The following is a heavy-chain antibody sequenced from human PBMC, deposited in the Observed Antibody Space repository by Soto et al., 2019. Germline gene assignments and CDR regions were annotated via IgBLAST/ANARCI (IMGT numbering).Heavy chain of an antibody. V-gene: IGHV4-39*01. CDR1: GDSISDTIYY. J-gene: IGHJ6*02. Sequence: PSETLSLTCRVSGDSISDTIYYWGWIRQPPGMGLEWIGSIHYSGSTQFHPSFKSRVTISVDTSKNEFSLRLRSVTAADTAVYYCASSSLYGMDVWGQGTTVTVSS. CDR2: IHYSGST. CDR3: ASSSLYGMDV.